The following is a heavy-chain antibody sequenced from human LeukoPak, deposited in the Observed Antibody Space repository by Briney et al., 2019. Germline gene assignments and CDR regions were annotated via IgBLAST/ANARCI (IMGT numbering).Heavy chain of an antibody. CDR3: ARDAPPSGSCAYYYYYYMDV. J-gene: IGHJ6*03. Sequence: ASVKVSCKASGYTFTIYGISWVPQAPGQRLEWMGWISAYNGNTNYTQKLQGRVTITTDTSTSTAYMELRRLRSDDTAVYYCARDAPPSGSCAYYYYYYMDVWGKGTTVTVSS. D-gene: IGHD1-26*01. CDR1: GYTFTIYG. CDR2: ISAYNGNT. V-gene: IGHV1-18*01.